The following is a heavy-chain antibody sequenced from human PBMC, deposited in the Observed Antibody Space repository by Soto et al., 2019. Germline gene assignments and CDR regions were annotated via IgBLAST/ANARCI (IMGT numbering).Heavy chain of an antibody. J-gene: IGHJ6*02. D-gene: IGHD5-18*01. V-gene: IGHV4-39*05. Sequence: TDTPSPTCTVPGGSIRRRSSYWGWIRQPPGKGLEWIGSIYYSGSTYYNPSLKSRVTISVDTSKNQFSLKLSSVTAADTAVYYCACIFSGGYGYGFYYYGMDVWGQGTTVT. CDR2: IYYSGST. CDR3: ACIFSGGYGYGFYYYGMDV. CDR1: GGSIRRRSSY.